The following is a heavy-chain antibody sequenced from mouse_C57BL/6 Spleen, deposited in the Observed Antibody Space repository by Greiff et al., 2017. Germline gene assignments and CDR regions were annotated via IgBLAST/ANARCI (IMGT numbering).Heavy chain of an antibody. CDR1: GFTFSSYG. V-gene: IGHV5-6*02. J-gene: IGHJ4*01. CDR3: ARRAGTGYYYAMDY. D-gene: IGHD4-1*01. Sequence: EVMLVESGGDLVKPGGSLKLSCAASGFTFSSYGMSWVRQTPDKRLEWVATISSGGSYTYYPDSVKGRFTLSRDNAKNTLYLQMSSLKSEDTAMYYCARRAGTGYYYAMDYWGQGTSVTVSS. CDR2: ISSGGSYT.